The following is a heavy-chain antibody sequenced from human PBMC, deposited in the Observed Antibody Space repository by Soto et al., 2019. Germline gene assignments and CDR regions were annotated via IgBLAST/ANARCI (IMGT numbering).Heavy chain of an antibody. CDR2: IPSRGRP. CDR3: ARDTYSGYDFGL. Sequence: QVQLRESGPGLLKPSQTLSLTCSVSGASVAGGSYYWSWVRQPPGKGLEWIGYIPSRGRPFYNPSLTSRSTISADTSKTQLSLQLTSVTAADTAVYYCARDTYSGYDFGLWGQGTLVTVSS. D-gene: IGHD5-12*01. J-gene: IGHJ5*02. CDR1: GASVAGGSYY. V-gene: IGHV4-30-4*01.